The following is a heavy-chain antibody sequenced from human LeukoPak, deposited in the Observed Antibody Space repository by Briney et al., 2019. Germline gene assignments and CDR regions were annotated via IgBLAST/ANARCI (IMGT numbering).Heavy chain of an antibody. Sequence: GGSLRLSCAASGFNFGSYWMNWARQAPGKGLEWVANIRGDGSDKVYVGSVRGRFTISRDNADNSLCLQMNSLSVDDTAVYYCARGLNSAIDFWGQGTLVTVSS. CDR3: ARGLNSAIDF. J-gene: IGHJ4*02. V-gene: IGHV3-7*04. CDR1: GFNFGSYW. CDR2: IRGDGSDK.